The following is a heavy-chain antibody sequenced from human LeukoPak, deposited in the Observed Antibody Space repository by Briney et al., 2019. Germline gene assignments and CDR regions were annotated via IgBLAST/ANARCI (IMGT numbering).Heavy chain of an antibody. CDR3: AKDRPLRLGELSQYYFDY. D-gene: IGHD3-16*02. Sequence: GGSLRLSCAASGFTFSSYAMHSVRQAPGKGLEYVSAISSNGGSTYYANSVKGRFTIYRDNSKSTLYLQMGSLRAEDMAVYYCAKDRPLRLGELSQYYFDYWGQGTLVTVSS. CDR2: ISSNGGST. V-gene: IGHV3-64*01. CDR1: GFTFSSYA. J-gene: IGHJ4*02.